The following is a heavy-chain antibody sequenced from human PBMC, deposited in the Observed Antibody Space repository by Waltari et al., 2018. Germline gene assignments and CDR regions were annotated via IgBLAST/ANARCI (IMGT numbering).Heavy chain of an antibody. V-gene: IGHV4-39*07. CDR3: ARDRDGDLDY. CDR2: IYYSGST. CDR1: GGSISSSSYY. J-gene: IGHJ4*02. Sequence: QLQLQESGPGLVKPSETLSLPCTVSGGSISSSSYYWGWIRQPPGKGLEWIGSIYYSGSTYYNPSLKSRVTISVDTSKNQFSLKLSSVTAADTAVYYCARDRDGDLDYWGQGTLVTVSS. D-gene: IGHD4-17*01.